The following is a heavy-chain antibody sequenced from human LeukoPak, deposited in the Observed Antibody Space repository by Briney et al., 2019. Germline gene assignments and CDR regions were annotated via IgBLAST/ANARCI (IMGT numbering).Heavy chain of an antibody. CDR1: GFTFSSYI. J-gene: IGHJ3*02. Sequence: GGSLRLSCAASGFTFSSYIMNWVRQAPGKGLEWVSSISSSSSYIYYADSVKGRFTISRDNAKNSLYLQMNSLRAEDTAVYYCARASTAMVIGAFDIWGQGTMVTVSS. D-gene: IGHD5-18*01. CDR3: ARASTAMVIGAFDI. V-gene: IGHV3-21*01. CDR2: ISSSSSYI.